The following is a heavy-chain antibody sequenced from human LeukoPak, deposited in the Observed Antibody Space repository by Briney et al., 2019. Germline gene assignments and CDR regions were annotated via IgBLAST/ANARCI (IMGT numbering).Heavy chain of an antibody. CDR2: INPNSGGT. J-gene: IGHJ6*03. D-gene: IGHD1-26*01. CDR3: ARGGRLELLAYFYYYMDV. CDR1: GYIFSGYY. Sequence: ASVKVSCKASGYIFSGYYMHRVRQAPGQGLEWMGWINPNSGGTNYAQKFQGRVTMTRDTSISTAYMELSRLRSDDTAVYYCARGGRLELLAYFYYYMDVWGKGTTVTVSS. V-gene: IGHV1-2*02.